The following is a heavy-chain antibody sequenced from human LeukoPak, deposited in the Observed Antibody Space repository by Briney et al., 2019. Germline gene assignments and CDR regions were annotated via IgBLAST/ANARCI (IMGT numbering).Heavy chain of an antibody. CDR2: IYYSGST. J-gene: IGHJ4*02. Sequence: SETLSLTCTVSGGSISSYYWSWIRQPPGKGLEWIGYIYYSGSTHYNPSLKSRVTISVATSKNQLFLKMRSVTAADTALYYCARIDSSGWEAFDYWGQGTLVTVSS. D-gene: IGHD6-19*01. V-gene: IGHV4-59*08. CDR1: GGSISSYY. CDR3: ARIDSSGWEAFDY.